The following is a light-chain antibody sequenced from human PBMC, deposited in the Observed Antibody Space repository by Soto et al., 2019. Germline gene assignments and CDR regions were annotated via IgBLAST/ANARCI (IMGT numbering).Light chain of an antibody. Sequence: SYELTQPPSVSVYPGQTARITCSGDALPKQYAYWYQQKPGQAPVLVIYKDSERPSGIPERFSGSSSGTTVTLTISGVQAEDEADYYYQSADSSGTSLVFGGGTKLTVL. CDR3: QSADSSGTSLV. CDR1: ALPKQY. J-gene: IGLJ2*01. CDR2: KDS. V-gene: IGLV3-25*03.